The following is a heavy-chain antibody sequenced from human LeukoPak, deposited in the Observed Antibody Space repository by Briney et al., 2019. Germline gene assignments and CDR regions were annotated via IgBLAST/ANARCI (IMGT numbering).Heavy chain of an antibody. Sequence: GGSLRLSCAASGFTFSTYGMHWVRQAPGKGLEYVSAISSNGGSTYYANSVKGRFTISRDNSKNTLYLQMGSLRAEDMAVYYCARECGEYCSGGTLGMDVWGQGTTVTVSS. V-gene: IGHV3-64*01. J-gene: IGHJ6*02. D-gene: IGHD2-15*01. CDR1: GFTFSTYG. CDR3: ARECGEYCSGGTLGMDV. CDR2: ISSNGGST.